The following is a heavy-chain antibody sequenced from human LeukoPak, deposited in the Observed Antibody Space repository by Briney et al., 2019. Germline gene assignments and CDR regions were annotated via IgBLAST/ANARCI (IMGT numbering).Heavy chain of an antibody. J-gene: IGHJ5*02. CDR1: GYSISSGYY. CDR2: IYHSGST. CDR3: ARGRPSTKIYYYGSGSYGRWFDP. Sequence: PSETLSLTCAVSGYSISSGYYWGWIRQPPGKGLEWIGSIYHSGSTYYNPSLKSRVTISVDTSKNQFSLKLSSVTAADTAVYYCARGRPSTKIYYYGSGSYGRWFDPWGQGTLVTVSS. D-gene: IGHD3-10*01. V-gene: IGHV4-38-2*01.